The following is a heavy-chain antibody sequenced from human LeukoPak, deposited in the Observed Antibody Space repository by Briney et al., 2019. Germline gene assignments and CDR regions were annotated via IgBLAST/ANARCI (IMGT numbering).Heavy chain of an antibody. CDR2: IYYSGST. Sequence: SETLSLTCTVSGGSISSYYWSWIRQPPGKGLEYIGYIYYSGSTNYNPSLKSRVTISVGTSKNQFSLKLSSVTAADTAVYYCARRGNSGYFDYWDQGTLVTVSS. CDR1: GGSISSYY. CDR3: ARRGNSGYFDY. J-gene: IGHJ4*02. V-gene: IGHV4-59*01. D-gene: IGHD4-23*01.